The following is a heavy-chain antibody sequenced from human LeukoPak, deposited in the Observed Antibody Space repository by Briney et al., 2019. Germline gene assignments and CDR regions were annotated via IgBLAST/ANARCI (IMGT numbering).Heavy chain of an antibody. CDR3: ARAQLGFDP. J-gene: IGHJ5*02. CDR2: ISYDGSNK. D-gene: IGHD1-1*01. V-gene: IGHV3-30*03. CDR1: GFTFSSYW. Sequence: GGSLRLSCAGSGFTFSSYWMHWVRQAPGKGLEWVAVISYDGSNKYYADSVKGRFTISRDNSKNTLYVQMNSLRTEDTAVYYCARAQLGFDPWGQGTLVTVSS.